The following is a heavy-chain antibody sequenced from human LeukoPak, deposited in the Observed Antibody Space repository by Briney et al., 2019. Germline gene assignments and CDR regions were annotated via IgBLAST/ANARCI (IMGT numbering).Heavy chain of an antibody. Sequence: PSQTLSLTCAVSGGSISSGGYSWSWIRQPPGKGLEWIGYIYHSGSTYYNPSLKSRVTISVDRSKNQFSLKLSSVTAADTAVYYCASGYAKLNYYYYYGMVVWGKGTTVTVSS. D-gene: IGHD1-1*01. CDR1: GGSISSGGYS. J-gene: IGHJ6*04. V-gene: IGHV4-30-2*01. CDR2: IYHSGST. CDR3: ASGYAKLNYYYYYGMVV.